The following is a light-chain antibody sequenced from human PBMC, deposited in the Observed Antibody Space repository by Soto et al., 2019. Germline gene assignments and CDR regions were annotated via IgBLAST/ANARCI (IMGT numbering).Light chain of an antibody. CDR1: SNDVGYYNL. V-gene: IGLV2-23*02. CDR2: EVS. J-gene: IGLJ1*01. Sequence: QSVLTQPASVSGSPGQSITISCTGTSNDVGYYNLVSWYQQHPGKAPKLMIYEVSKRPSGFSNRFSGSKSGNTASLTISVLQAEDEADYYCCSYAGSSTHYVFGTGTKVTVL. CDR3: CSYAGSSTHYV.